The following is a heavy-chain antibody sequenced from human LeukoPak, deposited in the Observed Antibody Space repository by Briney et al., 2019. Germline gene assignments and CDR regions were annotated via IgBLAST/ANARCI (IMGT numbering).Heavy chain of an antibody. V-gene: IGHV1-2*02. CDR3: ARAIVITFGGVIVDDY. CDR1: GYTFTGYY. J-gene: IGHJ4*02. Sequence: ASVKVSCKASGYTFTGYYMHWVRQAPGQGLEWMGWINPNSGGTNYAQKFQGRVTMTRDTSISTAYMELSRLRSDDTAVYYCARAIVITFGGVIVDDYWGQGTLVTVSS. CDR2: INPNSGGT. D-gene: IGHD3-16*02.